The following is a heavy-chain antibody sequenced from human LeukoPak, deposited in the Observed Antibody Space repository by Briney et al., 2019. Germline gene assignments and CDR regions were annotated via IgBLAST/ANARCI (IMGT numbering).Heavy chain of an antibody. J-gene: IGHJ4*02. V-gene: IGHV3-53*05. Sequence: GGSLRLSCAVSGFTVSSNYMSWVRQAPGKGLEWVSVIYSGGSKYYADSVKGRFTISRDNSKNTLYLQMNSLRAEDTAVYYCAKEKKYYYDGSGYPGYDYWGQGTLVTVSS. CDR3: AKEKKYYYDGSGYPGYDY. CDR1: GFTVSSNY. D-gene: IGHD3-22*01. CDR2: IYSGGSK.